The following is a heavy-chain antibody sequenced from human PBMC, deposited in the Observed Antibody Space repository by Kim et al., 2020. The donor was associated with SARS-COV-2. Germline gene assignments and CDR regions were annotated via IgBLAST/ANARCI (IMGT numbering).Heavy chain of an antibody. CDR2: IYWDDDK. J-gene: IGHJ4*02. Sequence: SGPTLVNPTQTLTLTCTFSGFSLSAQRSGVGVGWIRQPPGKALEWLAVIYWDDDKNYSPSLKSRLTITKDTSKYQVVLTMTNMDPVDTATYYCAHQRSGWNKDVNEGFDYWGQGTLVPVSS. CDR3: AHQRSGWNKDVNEGFDY. CDR1: GFSLSAQRSGVG. V-gene: IGHV2-5*02. D-gene: IGHD6-19*01.